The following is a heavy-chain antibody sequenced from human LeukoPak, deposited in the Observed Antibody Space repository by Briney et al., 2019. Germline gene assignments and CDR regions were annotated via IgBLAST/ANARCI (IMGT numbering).Heavy chain of an antibody. Sequence: GGSLRLSCAASGFTFSNAWMSWVRQAPGKGLGWVASLNLDGSDKYYVDSVKGRFTISRDNAKNSLYLQMDSLRVEDMAVYYCAKGKRYPDYWGQGTLVTVSS. V-gene: IGHV3-7*03. CDR1: GFTFSNAW. J-gene: IGHJ4*02. CDR3: AKGKRYPDY. D-gene: IGHD1-1*01. CDR2: LNLDGSDK.